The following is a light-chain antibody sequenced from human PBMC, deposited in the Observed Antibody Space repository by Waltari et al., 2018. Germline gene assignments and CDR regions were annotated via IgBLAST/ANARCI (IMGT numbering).Light chain of an antibody. J-gene: IGKJ4*01. CDR1: QGISSY. CDR3: LQHNSYPLT. V-gene: IGKV1-17*01. Sequence: DIQMTQSPSSLSASVGDTVTITCRASQGISSYLNWFQQKPGKAPKLLIYAATTLQSGVPSMFSSSGSGTEFTRTISSLQPEDFAAYYCLQHNSYPLTFGGGTKVEIK. CDR2: AAT.